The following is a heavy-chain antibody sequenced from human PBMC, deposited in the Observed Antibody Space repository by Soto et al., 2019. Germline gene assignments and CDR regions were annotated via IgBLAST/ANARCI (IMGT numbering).Heavy chain of an antibody. D-gene: IGHD2-21*01. J-gene: IGHJ6*02. Sequence: PSETLSLTCTVSGGSISSGGYYWSWIRQHPKKGLEWIGYIYYSESTYFTPSLKSRITMSVDTSKNQFSLNLSSVTAADTAVYYCARSPGGALVDSKLYYGMDVWGQGTTVTVSS. CDR1: GGSISSGGYY. CDR3: ARSPGGALVDSKLYYGMDV. V-gene: IGHV4-31*03. CDR2: IYYSEST.